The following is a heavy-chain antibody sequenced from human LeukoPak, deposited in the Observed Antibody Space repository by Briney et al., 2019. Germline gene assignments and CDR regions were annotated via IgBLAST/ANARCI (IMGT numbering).Heavy chain of an antibody. Sequence: PSETLSLTCTVSGGFISSSSYFWGRIRQPPGKGLEWIGSIYYSGTNHYNPSLRSRVTMSIDTSRNQFSLKLSSVTAADTAVYYCARPNCSGGSCYNLGAFDIWGQGTMVTVSS. J-gene: IGHJ3*02. D-gene: IGHD2-15*01. CDR2: IYYSGTN. CDR1: GGFISSSSYF. CDR3: ARPNCSGGSCYNLGAFDI. V-gene: IGHV4-39*01.